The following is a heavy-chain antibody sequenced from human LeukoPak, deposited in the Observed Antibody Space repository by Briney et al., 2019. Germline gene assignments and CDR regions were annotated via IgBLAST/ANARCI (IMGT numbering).Heavy chain of an antibody. V-gene: IGHV1-8*01. J-gene: IGHJ6*02. Sequence: ASVKVSCKASGYTFTSYDINWVRQATGQGLEWMGWMNPNSGNTGYAQKFQGRVTMTRNTSISTAYMELSSLRSEDTAVYYCARDSYYDFWSGYYPTGYYGMDVWGQGTTVTVS. D-gene: IGHD3-3*01. CDR1: GYTFTSYD. CDR2: MNPNSGNT. CDR3: ARDSYYDFWSGYYPTGYYGMDV.